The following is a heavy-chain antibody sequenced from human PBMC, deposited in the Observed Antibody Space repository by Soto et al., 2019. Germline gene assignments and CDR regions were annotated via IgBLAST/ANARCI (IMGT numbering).Heavy chain of an antibody. D-gene: IGHD2-2*01. CDR3: AKDLSSSTSCQYGGRGYYYYYMDV. CDR1: GFTFSSYG. CDR2: IWYDGSNK. J-gene: IGHJ6*03. V-gene: IGHV3-33*03. Sequence: GGSLRLSCAASGFTFSSYGMHWVRQAPGKGLEWVAVIWYDGSNKYYADSVKGRLTNPRDKSKNTLYLEMNSLRAEDTAVYYCAKDLSSSTSCQYGGRGYYYYYMDVWGKGTTVTVSS.